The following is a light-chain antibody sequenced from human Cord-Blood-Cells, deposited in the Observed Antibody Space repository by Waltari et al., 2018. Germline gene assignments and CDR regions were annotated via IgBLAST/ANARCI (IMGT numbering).Light chain of an antibody. CDR1: QSISSY. V-gene: IGKV1-39*01. CDR2: AAS. J-gene: IGKJ1*01. CDR3: QQSYSTPWT. Sequence: DMQMTQSPSSLSASVGDRVTLTCRASQSISSYLNWYQQKPGKAPKLLIYAASSLQSGVPSRFSGSGSGTDFTLTISSLQTEDFATYYCQQSYSTPWTFGQGTKVEIK.